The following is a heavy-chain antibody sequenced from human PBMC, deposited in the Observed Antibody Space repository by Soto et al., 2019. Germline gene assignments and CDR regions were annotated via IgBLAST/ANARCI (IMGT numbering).Heavy chain of an antibody. Sequence: QVQLQESGPGLVKPSQTLSLTCTVSGGSISSGGYYWSWIRQHPGKGLEWIGYIYYSGSTYSNPSLKSRFTISVDTSKNQFSLKLSSVTAADTAVYYCARGYDSRAAAPLDYWGQGILVTVSS. J-gene: IGHJ4*02. V-gene: IGHV4-31*03. CDR3: ARGYDSRAAAPLDY. D-gene: IGHD3-22*01. CDR2: IYYSGST. CDR1: GGSISSGGYY.